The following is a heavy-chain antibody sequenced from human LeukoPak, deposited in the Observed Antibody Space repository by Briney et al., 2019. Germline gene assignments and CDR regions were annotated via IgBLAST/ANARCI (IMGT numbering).Heavy chain of an antibody. CDR3: VKKFGGYSSGYVDY. J-gene: IGHJ4*02. Sequence: SGGSLRLSCAASGFTFSSYAMSWVRQAPGKGLEWVSAISGSGGSTYYADSVKGRFTISRDNSKNTLYLQMNSLRAEDTAVYYCVKKFGGYSSGYVDYWGQGTLVTVSS. CDR1: GFTFSSYA. D-gene: IGHD6-19*01. CDR2: ISGSGGST. V-gene: IGHV3-23*01.